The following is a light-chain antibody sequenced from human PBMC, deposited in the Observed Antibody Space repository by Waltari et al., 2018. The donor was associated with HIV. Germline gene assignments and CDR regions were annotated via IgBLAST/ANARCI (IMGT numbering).Light chain of an antibody. Sequence: QSELTQPPSASGTSGQRVTISCSGSSSTIETNYASCYQKVPGKAPKLLIYSNNQRPSGVPDRFSGSKSGTSASLAISGLRSDDETDYYCATWDGSLSVVLFGGGTKLTVL. CDR3: ATWDGSLSVVL. CDR1: SSTIETNY. V-gene: IGLV1-47*02. J-gene: IGLJ3*02. CDR2: SNN.